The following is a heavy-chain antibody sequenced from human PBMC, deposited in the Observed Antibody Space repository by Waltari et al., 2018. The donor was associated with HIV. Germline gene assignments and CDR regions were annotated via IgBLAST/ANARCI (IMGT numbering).Heavy chain of an antibody. J-gene: IGHJ4*02. V-gene: IGHV1-18*01. Sequence: QVHLVQSGAALRKPGASVTVSCKASGSTFTTYGITWVRQAPGQGLEWMGWISGYNGDTKYAQKVRGRVTMTTDTSTSTAYLEMGSLRFDDTAVYYCARDHYYGSSGYYSDYWGQGTLVTVSS. CDR1: GSTFTTYG. CDR2: ISGYNGDT. CDR3: ARDHYYGSSGYYSDY. D-gene: IGHD3-22*01.